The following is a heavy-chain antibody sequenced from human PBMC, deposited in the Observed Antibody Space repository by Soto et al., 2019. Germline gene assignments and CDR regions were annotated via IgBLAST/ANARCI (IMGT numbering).Heavy chain of an antibody. J-gene: IGHJ6*03. Sequence: GGSLRLSCAASGFTVSSNYMSWVRQAPGKGLEWVSVIYSGGSTYYADSVKGRFTISRDNSKNTLYLQMNSLRAEDTAVYYCARDRAPYYYYYYMDVWGKGTTVTVSS. CDR1: GFTVSSNY. CDR2: IYSGGST. V-gene: IGHV3-66*01. CDR3: ARDRAPYYYYYYMDV. D-gene: IGHD3-10*01.